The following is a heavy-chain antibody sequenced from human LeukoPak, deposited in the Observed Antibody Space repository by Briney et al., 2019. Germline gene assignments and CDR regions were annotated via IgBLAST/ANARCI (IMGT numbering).Heavy chain of an antibody. Sequence: PGGSLRLSCAASGFTFSIYSMHWVRQAPGKGLEWVAVISYDGSNKYYADSVKGRFTISRDNSKNTLYLQMNSLRAEDTAVYYCATDGVDSSSWRRDVTFPGYWGQGTLVTVSS. CDR1: GFTFSIYS. J-gene: IGHJ4*02. CDR2: ISYDGSNK. CDR3: ATDGVDSSSWRRDVTFPGY. D-gene: IGHD6-13*01. V-gene: IGHV3-30*04.